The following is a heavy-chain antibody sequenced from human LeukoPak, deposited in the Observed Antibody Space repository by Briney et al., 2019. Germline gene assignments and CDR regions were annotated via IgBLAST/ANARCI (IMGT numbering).Heavy chain of an antibody. Sequence: PSETLSLTCTVSGGSISSSSYYWGWIRQPPGKGLEWIGSIYYSGSTYYNPSLKSRVTISVDTSKNQFSLKLSSVTAADTAVYYCARHPGAWDTSGHRWGQGTLVTVSS. D-gene: IGHD1-26*01. CDR2: IYYSGST. J-gene: IGHJ5*02. V-gene: IGHV4-39*01. CDR3: ARHPGAWDTSGHR. CDR1: GGSISSSSYY.